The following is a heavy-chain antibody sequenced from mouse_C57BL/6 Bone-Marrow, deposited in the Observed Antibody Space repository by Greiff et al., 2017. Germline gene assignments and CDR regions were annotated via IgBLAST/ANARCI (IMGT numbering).Heavy chain of an antibody. V-gene: IGHV5-15*04. J-gene: IGHJ2*01. D-gene: IGHD1-1*01. CDR3: AVYYYGSRGCDF. CDR1: GFTFSDYG. CDR2: IRNLAYSI. Sequence: EVKVEESGGGLVQPGGSLKLSCAASGFTFSDYGMAWVRQAPRQGPEWVAFIRNLAYSIYYADTVTGRFTISRANAKNTLYLAMSSLRSEDTATYYCAVYYYGSRGCDFWGKGTTLTVSS.